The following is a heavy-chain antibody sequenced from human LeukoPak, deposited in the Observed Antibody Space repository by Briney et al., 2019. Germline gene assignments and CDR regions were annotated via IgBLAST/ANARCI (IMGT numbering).Heavy chain of an antibody. CDR1: GGSVSSSSYY. J-gene: IGHJ6*02. Sequence: SETLSLTCTVSGGSVSSSSYYWGWIRQPPGKGLEWIGSIYYSGTTYYNPSLKSRVTISVDTSKNQFSLKLRSVTAADTAVYYCARATTYYYGTDVWGQGTTVTVSS. CDR3: ARATTYYYGTDV. CDR2: IYYSGTT. D-gene: IGHD1-1*01. V-gene: IGHV4-39*07.